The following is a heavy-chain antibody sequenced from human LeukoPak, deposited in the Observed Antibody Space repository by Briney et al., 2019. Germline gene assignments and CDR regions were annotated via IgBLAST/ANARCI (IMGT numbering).Heavy chain of an antibody. D-gene: IGHD6-19*01. CDR1: GYTFRSSG. V-gene: IGHV1-18*01. Sequence: ASVKVSCKTSGYTFRSSGISWVRQAPGQGLEWMGWISAYNGNTNYAQKLQGRVTMTTDTSTSTAYMELRSLRSDDTAVYYCARQDGVAVAGTIDYWGQGTLVTVSS. CDR2: ISAYNGNT. J-gene: IGHJ4*02. CDR3: ARQDGVAVAGTIDY.